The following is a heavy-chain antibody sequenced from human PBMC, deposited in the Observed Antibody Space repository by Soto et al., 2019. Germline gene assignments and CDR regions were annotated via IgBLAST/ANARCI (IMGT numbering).Heavy chain of an antibody. CDR2: ISGSDGTT. V-gene: IGHV3-23*01. CDR1: GFIFSDYA. Sequence: EVQLLESGGGLTQPGGSLRLSCAASGFIFSDYAMYWVRQAPGKGLEWVAVISGSDGTTYYADSVRGRFTMSRDNSRNTIYLQMMSLRAEDTAVYYCAKVIGGSESYWGGSHYYYALDVWGQGTTVTVPS. J-gene: IGHJ6*02. CDR3: AKVIGGSESYWGGSHYYYALDV. D-gene: IGHD3-10*01.